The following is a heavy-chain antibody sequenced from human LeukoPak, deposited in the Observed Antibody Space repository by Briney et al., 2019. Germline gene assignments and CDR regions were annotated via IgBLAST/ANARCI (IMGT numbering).Heavy chain of an antibody. D-gene: IGHD3-10*01. CDR1: GFTFSSYW. V-gene: IGHV3-74*01. Sequence: GGSLRLSCAASGFTFSSYWMDWVRQVPGKGLVWVSRINSDESSTNYADSVKGRFTISRDNPKNTLCLQMNSLRAEDTAVYYCARDKSGTFDYWGQGTLVTVSS. CDR3: ARDKSGTFDY. CDR2: INSDESST. J-gene: IGHJ4*02.